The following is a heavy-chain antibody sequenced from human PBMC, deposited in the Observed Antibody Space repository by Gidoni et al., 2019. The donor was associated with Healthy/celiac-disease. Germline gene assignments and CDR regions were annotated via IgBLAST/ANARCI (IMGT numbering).Heavy chain of an antibody. V-gene: IGHV3-15*01. D-gene: IGHD1-26*01. CDR2: IKSKTDGGTT. Sequence: EVKLVESGGGLVKPGGSLRLSCAAYGFPFRNAWMSWGRQAPGKGLEWVGRIKSKTDGGTTDYAAPVKGRFTISRDDSKNTLYLQMNSLKTEDTAVYYCTTSGSYYDGYWGQGTLVTVSS. J-gene: IGHJ4*02. CDR1: GFPFRNAW. CDR3: TTSGSYYDGY.